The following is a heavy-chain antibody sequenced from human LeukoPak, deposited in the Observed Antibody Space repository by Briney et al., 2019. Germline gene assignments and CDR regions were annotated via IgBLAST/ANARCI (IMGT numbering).Heavy chain of an antibody. D-gene: IGHD3-10*01. CDR2: IKQDGSEK. J-gene: IGHJ4*02. CDR3: ARDRGANYYGSLKLFDS. Sequence: GGSLRLSCAASGFSFSSYWMSWVRQAPGKGLGWVANIKQDGSEKYYVDSVKGRFTISRDNAKNSVYLQMNSLRANDTAVYYCARDRGANYYGSLKLFDSWGQGTLVTVSS. CDR1: GFSFSSYW. V-gene: IGHV3-7*01.